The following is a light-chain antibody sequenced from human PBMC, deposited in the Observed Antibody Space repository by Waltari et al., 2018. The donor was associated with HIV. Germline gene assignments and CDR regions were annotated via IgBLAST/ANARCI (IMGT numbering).Light chain of an antibody. V-gene: IGKV1-5*03. CDR2: KAS. J-gene: IGKJ2*01. CDR3: QQYNSHPVT. CDR1: QHINNW. Sequence: IHLTQPSSTLSASVGDRVTITCRSSQHINNWLAWYPQRPGETPKFLIYKASTLENGIPSRFCGSASETEFSLTISCLQPEDFSIYYCQQYNSHPVTFGQGT.